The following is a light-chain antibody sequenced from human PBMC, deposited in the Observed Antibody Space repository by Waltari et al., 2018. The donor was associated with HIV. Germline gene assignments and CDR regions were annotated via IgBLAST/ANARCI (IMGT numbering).Light chain of an antibody. CDR2: GAS. V-gene: IGKV3-15*01. CDR3: QQYNNWPPYT. CDR1: QSVSSN. J-gene: IGKJ2*01. Sequence: EIVMTQSPATLSVSPGERATLSCRASQSVSSNLAWYQQRPGQAPRLLIYGASTRATGIPARFSGSGSVTVFTLPISSLQSEDFAVYYCQQYNNWPPYTFGQGTRLEIK.